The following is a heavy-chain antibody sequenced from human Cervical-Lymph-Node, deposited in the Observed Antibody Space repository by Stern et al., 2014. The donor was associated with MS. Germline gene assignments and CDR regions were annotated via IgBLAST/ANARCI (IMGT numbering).Heavy chain of an antibody. D-gene: IGHD3-10*01. CDR2: TYYKSKWYK. J-gene: IGHJ4*02. CDR1: GDSVSSNSAA. CDR3: ARDTRRGRFSLGFDY. Sequence: VQLVESGPGLVKPSQTLSLTCAISGDSVSSNSAAWNWIRQSPSRGLEWLGRTYYKSKWYKDYAVSVKSRITINPDTSRNQFSLQLNSVTPEDTAVYYCARDTRRGRFSLGFDYWGQGTLVTVSS. V-gene: IGHV6-1*01.